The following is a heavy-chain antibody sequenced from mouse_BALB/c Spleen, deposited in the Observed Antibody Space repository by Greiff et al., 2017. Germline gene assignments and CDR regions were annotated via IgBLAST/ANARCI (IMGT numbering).Heavy chain of an antibody. CDR3: ARVYGSSYNYAMDY. V-gene: IGHV5-9-4*01. J-gene: IGHJ4*01. CDR1: GFTFSSYA. D-gene: IGHD1-1*01. CDR2: ISSGGSYT. Sequence: ESGGGLVKPGGSLKLSCAASGFTFSSYAMSWVRQSPEKRLEWVAEISSGGSYTYYPDTVTGRFTISRDNAKNTLYLEVSSLRSEDTAMYYCARVYGSSYNYAMDYWGQGTSVTVSS.